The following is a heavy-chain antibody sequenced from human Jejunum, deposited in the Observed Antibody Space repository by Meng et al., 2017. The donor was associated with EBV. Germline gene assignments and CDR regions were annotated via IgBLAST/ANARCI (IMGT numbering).Heavy chain of an antibody. V-gene: IGHV6-1*01. CDR1: RDIFFSTRAA. J-gene: IGHJ4*02. D-gene: IGHD1-1*01. Sequence: QFPLPPSGPCLVNPSQTLSLTCSISRDIFFSTRAAWNWIRPSPSRGLEWLGRPFYWSMWYNHYAPSVESRITINADTSKNQFSLQLNSVTPEDTAVYYCTRESTTGCVDYWGQGTLVTVSS. CDR2: PFYWSMWYN. CDR3: TRESTTGCVDY.